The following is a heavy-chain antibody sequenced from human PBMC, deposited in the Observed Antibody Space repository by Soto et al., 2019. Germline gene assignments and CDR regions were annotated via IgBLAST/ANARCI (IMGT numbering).Heavy chain of an antibody. CDR1: GGSISSYY. Sequence: SETLSLTCTVSGGSISSYYWSWRRQPPGKGLEWIGYIYYSGSTNYNPSLKSRVTISVDTSKNQFSLKLSSVTAADTAVYYCARDINGEDWFDPWGQGTLVTVSS. CDR3: ARDINGEDWFDP. CDR2: IYYSGST. D-gene: IGHD2-8*01. V-gene: IGHV4-59*01. J-gene: IGHJ5*02.